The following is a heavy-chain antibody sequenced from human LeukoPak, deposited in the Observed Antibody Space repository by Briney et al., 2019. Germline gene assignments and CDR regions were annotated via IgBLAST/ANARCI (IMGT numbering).Heavy chain of an antibody. CDR1: GGSISDYY. J-gene: IGHJ3*02. CDR3: ARDFRGSVDAFDI. CDR2: IYYSGRT. V-gene: IGHV4-59*01. Sequence: SETLSLTCTVSGGSISDYYWNWMRQPPGKGLEWIGYIYYSGRTNYNPSLKSRVSISVDTSRNQFSLKLSSVTAADTAVYYCARDFRGSVDAFDIWGQGTMVAVSS.